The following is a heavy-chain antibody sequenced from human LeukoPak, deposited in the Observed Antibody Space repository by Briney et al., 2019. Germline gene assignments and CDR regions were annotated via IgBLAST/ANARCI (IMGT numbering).Heavy chain of an antibody. J-gene: IGHJ4*02. CDR2: IIPIFGTA. Sequence: ASVKVSCKASGGTFTSYAISWVRHGPGQGLEWMGGIIPIFGTANYAQKFRGRVTITADESTSTAYMELSSLRSEDTAVYYCARAGIAAAGTLDYWGQGTLVTVSS. D-gene: IGHD6-13*01. CDR1: GGTFTSYA. CDR3: ARAGIAAAGTLDY. V-gene: IGHV1-69*01.